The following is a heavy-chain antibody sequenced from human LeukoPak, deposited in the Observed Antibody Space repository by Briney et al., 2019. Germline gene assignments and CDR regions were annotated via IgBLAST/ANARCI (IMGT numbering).Heavy chain of an antibody. V-gene: IGHV4-30-4*08. J-gene: IGHJ4*02. CDR3: ATRTGTTRGGFDY. Sequence: SQTLSLTCTVSGGSISSGDYYWSWIRQPPGKVLEWIGYIYYSGSIYYNPSLKSRVTISVDTSKNQFSLKLSSVTAADTAVHYCATRTGTTRGGFDYWGQGTLVTVSS. CDR1: GGSISSGDYY. D-gene: IGHD1-1*01. CDR2: IYYSGSI.